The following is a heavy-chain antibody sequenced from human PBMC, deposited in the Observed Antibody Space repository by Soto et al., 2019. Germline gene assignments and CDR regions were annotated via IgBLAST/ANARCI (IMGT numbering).Heavy chain of an antibody. CDR1: GGSFSTYG. Sequence: QVQLVQSGAEVKKPGSSVKVSCKASGGSFSTYGISWVRQAPGQGLEWMGGFLPVFTTAKYAQKFQGRVSITADESTYTAYMELSSLRSEDTAVYFCARDGVDVSRTTVRHGALENWGQGTVVTVSS. D-gene: IGHD4-17*01. CDR2: FLPVFTTA. CDR3: ARDGVDVSRTTVRHGALEN. J-gene: IGHJ3*02. V-gene: IGHV1-69*01.